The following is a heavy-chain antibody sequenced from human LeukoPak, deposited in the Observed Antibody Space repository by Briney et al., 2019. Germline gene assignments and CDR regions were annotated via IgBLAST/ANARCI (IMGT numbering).Heavy chain of an antibody. D-gene: IGHD3-9*01. CDR1: GGSFSGYY. Sequence: SETLSLTCAVYGGSFSGYYWSWIRQPPGKGLEWIGEINHSGSTNYNPSLKSRVTISVDTSRNQFSLKLSSVTAADTAVYYCARGHRIRYFDWFSYWGQGTLVTVSS. CDR3: ARGHRIRYFDWFSY. J-gene: IGHJ4*02. CDR2: INHSGST. V-gene: IGHV4-34*01.